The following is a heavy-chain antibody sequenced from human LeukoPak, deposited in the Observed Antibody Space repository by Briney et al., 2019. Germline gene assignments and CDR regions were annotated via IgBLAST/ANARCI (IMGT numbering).Heavy chain of an antibody. CDR2: IYYRGST. Sequence: SETLSLTCTVSGGSISSYYWSWIRQPPGKGLEWIGYIYYRGSTNYNPSLKSRVTISVDTSMNQFSLKLSSVTAADTAVYYCARHFYDSSGYQSPIDYWGQGTLVTVSS. CDR3: ARHFYDSSGYQSPIDY. V-gene: IGHV4-59*08. CDR1: GGSISSYY. D-gene: IGHD3-22*01. J-gene: IGHJ4*02.